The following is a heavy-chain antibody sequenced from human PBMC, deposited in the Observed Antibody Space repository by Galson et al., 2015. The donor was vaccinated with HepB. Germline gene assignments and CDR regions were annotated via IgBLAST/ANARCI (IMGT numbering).Heavy chain of an antibody. J-gene: IGHJ1*01. V-gene: IGHV1-69*13. CDR3: ARIDHCSSTSCYTRYFQH. CDR2: IIPIFGTA. D-gene: IGHD2-2*02. CDR1: GGTFSSYA. Sequence: SVKVSCKASGGTFSSYAISWVRQAPGQGLEWMGGIIPIFGTANYAQKFQGRVTITADESTSTAHMELSSLRSEDTAVYYCARIDHCSSTSCYTRYFQHWGQGTLVTVSS.